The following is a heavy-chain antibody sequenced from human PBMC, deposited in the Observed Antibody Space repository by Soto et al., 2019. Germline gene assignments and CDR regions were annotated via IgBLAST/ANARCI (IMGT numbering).Heavy chain of an antibody. D-gene: IGHD3-22*01. J-gene: IGHJ3*02. CDR1: GSSISSYY. Sequence: SETLSLTCTVSGSSISSYYWSWIRQPAGKGLEWIGRIYTSVSTNYNPSLKGRVTMSVDTSKNQFSLKLSSVTAADTAVYYCERDSFYDSSGYPGALDIWGPGRIVTVSS. CDR3: ERDSFYDSSGYPGALDI. CDR2: IYTSVST. V-gene: IGHV4-4*07.